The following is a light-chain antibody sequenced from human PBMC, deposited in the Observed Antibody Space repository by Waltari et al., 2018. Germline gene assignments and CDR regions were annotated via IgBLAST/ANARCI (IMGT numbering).Light chain of an antibody. CDR1: QSVLYSSNNKNF. CDR3: HQYYTTPWT. V-gene: IGKV4-1*01. Sequence: DIVMTQSPDSLPVSLGDRATISCKSSQSVLYSSNNKNFLAWYQQKPGQPPKLLIYWASTRESGVPDRFSGSGSGTDFTLTISSLQAEDVAVYSCHQYYTTPWTFGQGTKVEIK. CDR2: WAS. J-gene: IGKJ1*01.